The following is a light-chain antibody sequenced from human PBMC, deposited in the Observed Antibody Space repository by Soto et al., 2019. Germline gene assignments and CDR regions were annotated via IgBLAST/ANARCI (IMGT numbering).Light chain of an antibody. V-gene: IGKV1-39*01. CDR3: QQSYSTPDT. CDR1: QSISNY. J-gene: IGKJ2*01. Sequence: DFQMTQSPSSLSASVGDRVTITCRASQSISNYLNWYQQRPGKAPKLLIYAESSLQSGVPSRFSGSGSGTDFTLTISSLQPEDFATYYCQQSYSTPDTFGQGTKLEI. CDR2: AES.